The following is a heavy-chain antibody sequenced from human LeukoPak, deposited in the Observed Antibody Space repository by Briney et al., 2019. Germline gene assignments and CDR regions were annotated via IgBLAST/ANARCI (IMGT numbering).Heavy chain of an antibody. CDR3: ARRGSGASLEYYFDL. D-gene: IGHD1-14*01. Sequence: ETLSLTCTVSGGSVSSGSYYWSWIRQPPGKGLEWIGYIYYSGSTNYNPSLKSRVTISVDTSKNQFSLKLSSVTAADTAVYYCARRGSGASLEYYFDLWGRGTLVTVSS. CDR1: GGSVSSGSYY. J-gene: IGHJ2*01. CDR2: IYYSGST. V-gene: IGHV4-61*01.